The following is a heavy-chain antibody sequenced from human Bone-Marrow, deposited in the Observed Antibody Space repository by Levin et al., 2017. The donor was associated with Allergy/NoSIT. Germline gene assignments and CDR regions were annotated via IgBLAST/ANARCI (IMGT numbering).Heavy chain of an antibody. Sequence: SGPTLVKPTQTLTLTCTFSGFSLTSNGEGVAWLRQPPGKALEWLAVIDWDDDKRYSPSLKTRVSVTKDTSKKQVVFKMTNMAHVDTATYFCAHTTFGLDNWFDPWGHGTLVTVSS. CDR3: AHTTFGLDNWFDP. CDR1: GFSLTSNGEG. D-gene: IGHD3/OR15-3a*01. J-gene: IGHJ5*02. CDR2: IDWDDDK. V-gene: IGHV2-5*02.